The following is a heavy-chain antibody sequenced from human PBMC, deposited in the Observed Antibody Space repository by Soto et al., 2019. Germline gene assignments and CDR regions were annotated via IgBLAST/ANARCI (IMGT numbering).Heavy chain of an antibody. J-gene: IGHJ4*02. Sequence: QVQLVQSGAEVKKPGASVKVSCKASGYTFTSYGISWVRQAPGQGLEWMGWISAYNGNTNYAQKLQGRVTMTTDTSTSTAYKERRSLRSGDTALYYCARDPDGYCRGGSCYSASYFDYWGQGTLVTVSS. CDR3: ARDPDGYCRGGSCYSASYFDY. CDR1: GYTFTSYG. V-gene: IGHV1-18*01. CDR2: ISAYNGNT. D-gene: IGHD2-15*01.